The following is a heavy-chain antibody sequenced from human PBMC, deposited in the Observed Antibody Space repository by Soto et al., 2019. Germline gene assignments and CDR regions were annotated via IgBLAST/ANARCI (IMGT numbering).Heavy chain of an antibody. Sequence: SATLSVTCTVPGSSIPSSSYYWGSIRQPPGKGLEWIGNVYYGGSTYYNPSLKSRVTISVETSKSQFSLKLSSVTAADTAVYYCAGGDYYHSSGYYFYYYTMDVWGQGTTVT. J-gene: IGHJ6*02. CDR1: GSSIPSSSYY. V-gene: IGHV4-39*01. CDR2: VYYGGST. D-gene: IGHD3-22*01. CDR3: AGGDYYHSSGYYFYYYTMDV.